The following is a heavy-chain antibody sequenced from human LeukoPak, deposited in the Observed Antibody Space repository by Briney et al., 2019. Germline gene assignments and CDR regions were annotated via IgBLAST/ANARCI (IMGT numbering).Heavy chain of an antibody. Sequence: GSLRLSCVASGFTFSNYAMSWVRQAPGKGLEWVSAISGSGGSTYYADSVKGRFTISGDNSKNTLYLQMNSLRAEDTAVYYCAKDSLVRGVIPPLFDYWGQGTLVTVSS. J-gene: IGHJ4*02. V-gene: IGHV3-23*01. D-gene: IGHD3-10*01. CDR3: AKDSLVRGVIPPLFDY. CDR1: GFTFSNYA. CDR2: ISGSGGST.